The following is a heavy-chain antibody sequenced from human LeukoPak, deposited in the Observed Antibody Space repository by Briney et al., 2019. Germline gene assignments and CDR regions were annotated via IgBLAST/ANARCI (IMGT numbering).Heavy chain of an antibody. Sequence: PGGSLRLSCAASGFTFSSYDMHWVRQAPGKGLEWVAVIWYDGSNKYYADSVKGRFTISRDNPKNTLYLQMNSLRAEDTAVYYCAKEYSSSSKYNWFDPWGQGTLVTVSS. CDR1: GFTFSSYD. V-gene: IGHV3-33*06. CDR3: AKEYSSSSKYNWFDP. CDR2: IWYDGSNK. D-gene: IGHD6-6*01. J-gene: IGHJ5*02.